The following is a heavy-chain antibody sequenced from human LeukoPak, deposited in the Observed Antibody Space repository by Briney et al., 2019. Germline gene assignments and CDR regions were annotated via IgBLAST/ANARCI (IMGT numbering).Heavy chain of an antibody. CDR3: AKDGLYYDGSEHVYYFDS. Sequence: PGGSLRLSCAASGFTFSRSAMTWVRQGPGTGLEFVASIIYSGGATYYADSAKGRFTISRDNSKNTLYLQMNSLRAEDTALYYCAKDGLYYDGSEHVYYFDSWGQGTLVTVSS. J-gene: IGHJ4*02. D-gene: IGHD3-22*01. V-gene: IGHV3-23*01. CDR1: GFTFSRSA. CDR2: IIYSGGAT.